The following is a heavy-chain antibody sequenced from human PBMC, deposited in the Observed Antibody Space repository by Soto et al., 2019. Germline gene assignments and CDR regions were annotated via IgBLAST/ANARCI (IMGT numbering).Heavy chain of an antibody. Sequence: SXRLSCAASEFTFSSYAMSWVRQAPGKVLEWVSTISDSGNSTYSADSVKGRFTISRDNSKNTLYLQMNSLRAEDTAVYYCARDRYGDPLWGQDDFDYWGQGTLVTVYS. D-gene: IGHD4-17*01. CDR2: ISDSGNST. CDR3: ARDRYGDPLWGQDDFDY. V-gene: IGHV3-23*01. CDR1: EFTFSSYA. J-gene: IGHJ4*02.